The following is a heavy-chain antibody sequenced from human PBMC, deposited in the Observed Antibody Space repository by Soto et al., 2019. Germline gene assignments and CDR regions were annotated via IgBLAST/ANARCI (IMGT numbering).Heavy chain of an antibody. CDR2: IYHSGAT. CDR1: GGSITGYY. V-gene: IGHV4-59*03. CDR3: ARLGSTGPPVQYHHYGLDV. J-gene: IGHJ6*02. Sequence: SETLSLTCTVSGGSITGYYWSWIRQPPGKGLEFIGYIYHSGATEYTPSLKSRVTISVDKSENQFSLQMRSVSAADTAMYFCARLGSTGPPVQYHHYGLDVWGQGATVTVSS. D-gene: IGHD3-9*01.